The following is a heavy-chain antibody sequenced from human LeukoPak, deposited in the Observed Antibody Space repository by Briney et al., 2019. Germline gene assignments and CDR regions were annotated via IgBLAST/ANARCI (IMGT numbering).Heavy chain of an antibody. Sequence: ASETLSLTCTVSGGSISSFYGSWIRQPAGRGLEWLGRIYTRGSTNYNPSLKSRVTMSVDTSNNQFSLKLSSVTAADTAVYYCARETRRGGDYEANLDYWGQGTLVTVSS. J-gene: IGHJ4*02. CDR2: IYTRGST. CDR3: ARETRRGGDYEANLDY. CDR1: GGSISSFY. D-gene: IGHD1-26*01. V-gene: IGHV4-4*07.